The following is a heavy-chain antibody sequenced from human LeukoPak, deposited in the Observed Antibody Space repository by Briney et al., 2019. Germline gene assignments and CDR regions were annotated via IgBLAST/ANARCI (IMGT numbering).Heavy chain of an antibody. CDR3: ARDPHSRDASDI. J-gene: IGHJ3*02. Sequence: SETLSLTCAVSGGSISSYYWSWIRQPPGKGLEWIGYIYYSGSTNYNPSLKSRVTISVDKSKNQFSLKLSSVTAADTAVYYCARDPHSRDASDIWGQGTMVTVSS. CDR1: GGSISSYY. V-gene: IGHV4-59*12. CDR2: IYYSGST.